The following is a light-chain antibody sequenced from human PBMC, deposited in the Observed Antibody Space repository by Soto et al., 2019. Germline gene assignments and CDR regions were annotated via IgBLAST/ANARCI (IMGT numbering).Light chain of an antibody. CDR2: GAS. CDR1: QSVSSY. J-gene: IGKJ1*01. V-gene: IGKV3-20*01. Sequence: EIVLTQSPATLSLSPGERATLSCRASQSVSSYLAWYQQKPGQAPRLLIYGASRRATGIPDRFSGSGSGTDFSLTISSLEPGDLAVYYCQQYGSSPRTFGQGTKVDIK. CDR3: QQYGSSPRT.